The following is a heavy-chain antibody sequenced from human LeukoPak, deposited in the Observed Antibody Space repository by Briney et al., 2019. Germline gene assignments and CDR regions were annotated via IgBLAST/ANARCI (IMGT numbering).Heavy chain of an antibody. CDR1: GYSISSSNW. CDR2: IYYSGST. CDR3: ARRGGSWYGLGFDP. J-gene: IGHJ5*02. V-gene: IGHV4-28*01. D-gene: IGHD6-13*01. Sequence: SDTLSLTCAVSGYSISSSNWWGWIRQPPGKGLEWIGYIYYSGSTYYNPSLKSRVTMSVDTSKNQFSLKLSSVTAADTAVYYCARRGGSWYGLGFDPWGQGTLVTVSS.